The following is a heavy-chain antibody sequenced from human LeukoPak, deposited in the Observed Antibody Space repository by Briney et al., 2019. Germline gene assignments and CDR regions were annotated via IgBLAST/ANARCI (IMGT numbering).Heavy chain of an antibody. J-gene: IGHJ4*02. CDR2: IKEDGTET. Sequence: GGSLRLSCAASGFTFSSSWMSWVRLAPGKGLEWVANIKEDGTETYYVDSVKGRITISRDNAKNSLYLQMNSLRVEDTAVYYCAKEGRSLQTYWGQGTLVTVSS. CDR1: GFTFSSSW. V-gene: IGHV3-7*03. D-gene: IGHD5-24*01. CDR3: AKEGRSLQTY.